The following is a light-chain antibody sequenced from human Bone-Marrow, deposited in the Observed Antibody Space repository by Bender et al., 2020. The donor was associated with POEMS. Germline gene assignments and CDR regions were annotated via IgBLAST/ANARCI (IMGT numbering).Light chain of an antibody. J-gene: IGLJ1*01. Sequence: QSALTQPASVSGSPGQSITISCTGTSSDIGSYILVSWFQQHPGTAPKLMLFDVTNRPSGIPNRFTGSYSGKTASLTISGLQAEDEAEYYCSSYIDTNTRVFGTGTKVTVL. V-gene: IGLV2-14*02. CDR1: SSDIGSYIL. CDR3: SSYIDTNTRV. CDR2: DVT.